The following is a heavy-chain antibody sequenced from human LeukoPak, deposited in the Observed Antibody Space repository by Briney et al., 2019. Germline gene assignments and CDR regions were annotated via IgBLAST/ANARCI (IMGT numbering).Heavy chain of an antibody. CDR2: IYTSGST. D-gene: IGHD2-15*01. CDR1: GGSISGYF. J-gene: IGHJ5*02. V-gene: IGHV4-4*07. CDR3: ARVMVVATTLAWLDP. Sequence: SETLSLTCTVSGGSISGYFWNWIRQPAGKGLEWIGRIYTSGSTTYNPSLKSRVTMSADTAKNQLSLKLSSVTAADTAVYYCARVMVVATTLAWLDPWGQGTLVTVSS.